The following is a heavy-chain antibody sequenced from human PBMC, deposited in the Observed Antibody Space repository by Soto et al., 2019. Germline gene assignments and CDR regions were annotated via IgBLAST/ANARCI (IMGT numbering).Heavy chain of an antibody. CDR3: ARGSYGDYDY. D-gene: IGHD4-17*01. CDR1: GFTFYNYA. J-gene: IGHJ4*02. Sequence: DVQLLESGGGLVQPGGSLRLSCATSGFTFYNYAMSWVRQAPGKGLEWVSAISASATDTYYADSVRGRFPISRDKSKNTLFLQMNSLRAEDTAIYYCARGSYGDYDYWGQGSLVTVSS. CDR2: ISASATDT. V-gene: IGHV3-23*01.